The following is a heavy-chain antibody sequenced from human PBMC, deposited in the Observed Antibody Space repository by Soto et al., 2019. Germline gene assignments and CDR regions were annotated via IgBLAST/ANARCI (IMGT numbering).Heavy chain of an antibody. J-gene: IGHJ4*02. V-gene: IGHV1-3*01. CDR3: ARGGHIAVVTASFDY. CDR1: GYTFTSYA. D-gene: IGHD2-21*02. CDR2: INAGNGNT. Sequence: GASVKVSCKASGYTFTSYAMHWVRQAPGQRLEWMGWINAGNGNTKYSQKFQGRVTITRDTSASTAYMELSSLRSEDTAVYYCARGGHIAVVTASFDYWGQGTLVTVSS.